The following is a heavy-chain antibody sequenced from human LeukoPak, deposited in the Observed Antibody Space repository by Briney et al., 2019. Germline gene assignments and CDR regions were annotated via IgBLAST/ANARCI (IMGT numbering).Heavy chain of an antibody. CDR1: GFTFSSYA. Sequence: PGGSLRLSCAASGFTFSSYAISWVRQAPGKGLEWVSAISGSGGSTYYADSVKGRFTISRDNSKNTLYLQMNSLRAEDTAVYYCAKDYYDSSGYYTSFDYWGQGTLVTVSS. CDR3: AKDYYDSSGYYTSFDY. CDR2: ISGSGGST. D-gene: IGHD3-22*01. J-gene: IGHJ4*02. V-gene: IGHV3-23*01.